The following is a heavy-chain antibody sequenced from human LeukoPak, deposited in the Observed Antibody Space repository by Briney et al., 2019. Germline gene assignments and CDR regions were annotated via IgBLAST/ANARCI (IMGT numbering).Heavy chain of an antibody. D-gene: IGHD2-21*02. CDR3: ALIEGDDFLDN. V-gene: IGHV1-18*01. CDR1: VNIFPKFG. J-gene: IGHJ4*02. CDR2: ISDYTGNT. Sequence: ASVKVSCKASVNIFPKFGVNWVRQAPGGGLEWMGWISDYTGNTLYAPKVQDRVTMTTDTSTDTAYMDMKNLSSDDPAFHYSALIEGDDFLDNWGQGTLVTVSS.